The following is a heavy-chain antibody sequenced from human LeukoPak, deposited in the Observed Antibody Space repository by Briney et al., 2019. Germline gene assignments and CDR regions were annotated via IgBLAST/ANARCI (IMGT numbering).Heavy chain of an antibody. CDR2: IRSKAYGGTT. V-gene: IGHV3-49*04. D-gene: IGHD3-3*01. J-gene: IGHJ5*02. CDR1: GFTFGDYA. Sequence: GGSLRLSCTASGFTFGDYAMSWVRQAPVKVLEWVGFIRSKAYGGTTEYAASVKGRFTISRDDSKSIAYLQMNSLKTEDTAVYYCTRVNYDFWSGYYTMSHWFDPWGQGTLVTVSS. CDR3: TRVNYDFWSGYYTMSHWFDP.